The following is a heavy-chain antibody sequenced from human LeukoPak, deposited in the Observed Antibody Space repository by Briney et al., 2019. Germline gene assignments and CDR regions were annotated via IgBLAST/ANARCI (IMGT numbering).Heavy chain of an antibody. CDR2: INHSGST. CDR1: GGSFSGYY. V-gene: IGHV4-34*01. D-gene: IGHD3-10*01. Sequence: SETLSLTCAVYGGSFSGYYWSWIRQPPGKGLEWIGEINHSGSTNYNPSLKSRVTISVDTSKNQFSRKLSSVTAADTAVYYCAKQRRPAYYYGSGSAFDIWGQGTMVTVSS. CDR3: AKQRRPAYYYGSGSAFDI. J-gene: IGHJ3*02.